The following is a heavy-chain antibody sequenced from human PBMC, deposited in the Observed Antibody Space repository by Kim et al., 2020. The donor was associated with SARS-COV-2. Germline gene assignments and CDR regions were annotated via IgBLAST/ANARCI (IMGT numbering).Heavy chain of an antibody. CDR2: YNNSGTT. CDR1: GGSISTNYYY. D-gene: IGHD2-15*01. Sequence: SETLSLTCSVSGGSISTNYYYWVRLPQRPGLELDWYGCYNNSGTTNHNLSLQIRVTISAYTTKNQLTLNTRTATAAATAYYYCACSVGSTPDYFVY. J-gene: IGHJ4*01. V-gene: IGHV4-39*06. CDR3: ACSVGSTPDYFVY.